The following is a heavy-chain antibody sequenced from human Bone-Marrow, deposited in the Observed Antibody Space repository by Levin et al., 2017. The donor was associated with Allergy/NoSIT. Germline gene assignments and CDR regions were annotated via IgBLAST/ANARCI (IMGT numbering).Heavy chain of an antibody. CDR3: AKDLSAVPAATYCYAIDV. CDR1: GFTFSSYA. J-gene: IGHJ6*02. D-gene: IGHD2-2*01. Sequence: PGGSLRLSCAASGFTFSSYAMNWVRQAPGKGLEWVSGTSDSGGSTYYADSVKGRFTISRDNSKNTLYLQVNSLIAEDTALYYCAKDLSAVPAATYCYAIDVWGPGTTVTVSS. CDR2: TSDSGGST. V-gene: IGHV3-23*01.